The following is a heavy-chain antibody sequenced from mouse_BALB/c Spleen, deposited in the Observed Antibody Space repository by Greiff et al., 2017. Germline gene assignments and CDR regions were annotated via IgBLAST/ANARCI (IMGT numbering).Heavy chain of an antibody. Sequence: EVQVVESGAELVKPGASVKLSCTASGFNIKDTYMHWVKQRPEQGLEWIGRIDPANGNTKYDPKFQGKATITADTSSNTAYLQLSSLTSEDTAVYYCANLPDYYGSSYGYLDVGGAGTTVTVS. D-gene: IGHD1-1*01. CDR2: IDPANGNT. CDR1: GFNIKDTY. V-gene: IGHV14-3*02. CDR3: ANLPDYYGSSYGYLDV. J-gene: IGHJ1*01.